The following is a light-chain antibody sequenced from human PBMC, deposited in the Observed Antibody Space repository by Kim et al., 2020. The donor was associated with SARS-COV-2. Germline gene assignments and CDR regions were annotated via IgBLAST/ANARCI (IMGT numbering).Light chain of an antibody. CDR1: KLGDKY. CDR3: QAWVSSTVV. CDR2: QDS. V-gene: IGLV3-1*01. J-gene: IGLJ2*01. Sequence: SYELTQPPSVSVSPGQTASITCSGDKLGDKYACWYQQKPGQSPVVVIHQDSKRPSGIPERFSGSNSGNTATLTISGTQAMDEADYYCQAWVSSTVVFGGG.